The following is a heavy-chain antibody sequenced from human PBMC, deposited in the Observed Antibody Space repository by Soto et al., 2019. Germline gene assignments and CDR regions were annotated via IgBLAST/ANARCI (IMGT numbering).Heavy chain of an antibody. CDR3: ARSYSSSSEFDY. J-gene: IGHJ4*02. Sequence: QVQLQESGPGLVKPSETLSLTCTVSGGSVSSGSYYWSWIRQPPGKGLEWIGYIYYSGSTNYNPSLKSRVNISVDTSKNQFSLKLSSVTAADTAVYYCARSYSSSSEFDYWGQGTLVTVSS. CDR2: IYYSGST. D-gene: IGHD6-6*01. CDR1: GGSVSSGSYY. V-gene: IGHV4-61*01.